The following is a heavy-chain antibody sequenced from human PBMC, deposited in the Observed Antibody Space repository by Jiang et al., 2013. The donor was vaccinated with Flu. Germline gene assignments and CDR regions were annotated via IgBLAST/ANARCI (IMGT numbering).Heavy chain of an antibody. Sequence: QLVESGGGVVQPGRSLRLSCAASGFTFSSYGMHWVRQAPGKGLEWVAVIWYDGSNKYYADSVKGRFTISRDNSKNTLYLQMNSLRAEDTAVYYCARGATVGSLDYWGQGTLVTVSS. V-gene: IGHV3-33*01. CDR3: ARGATVGSLDY. J-gene: IGHJ4*02. CDR1: GFTFSSYG. CDR2: IWYDGSNK. D-gene: IGHD4-23*01.